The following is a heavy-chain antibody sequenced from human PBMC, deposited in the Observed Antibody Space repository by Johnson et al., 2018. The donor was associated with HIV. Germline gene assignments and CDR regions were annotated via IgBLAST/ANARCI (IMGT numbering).Heavy chain of an antibody. V-gene: IGHV3-30*18. CDR3: AKASNYYDSSRHAFDI. J-gene: IGHJ3*02. Sequence: QVQLVESGGGLVKPGGSLRLSCAASGFTFSNAWMSWVRQAPGKGLAWLAFISSDGSNKYFGGSVEGRFTISRDNSKNTLYLQMNSLGAEDTAVYYCAKASNYYDSSRHAFDIWGQGTMVTVSS. CDR1: GFTFSNAW. D-gene: IGHD3-22*01. CDR2: ISSDGSNK.